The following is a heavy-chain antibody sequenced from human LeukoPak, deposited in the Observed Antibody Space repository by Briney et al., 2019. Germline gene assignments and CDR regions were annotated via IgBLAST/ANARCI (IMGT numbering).Heavy chain of an antibody. V-gene: IGHV1-18*01. J-gene: IGHJ4*02. CDR1: GYTFTSYG. CDR2: ISAYNGNT. Sequence: ASVKVSCKASGYTFTSYGISWVRQAPGQGLEWMGWISAYNGNTNYAQKLQGRVTMTTDTSTSTAYMELRSLRSDDTAVYYCAREAVRYYGSGSYPADYWGQGTPVTVSS. D-gene: IGHD3-10*01. CDR3: AREAVRYYGSGSYPADY.